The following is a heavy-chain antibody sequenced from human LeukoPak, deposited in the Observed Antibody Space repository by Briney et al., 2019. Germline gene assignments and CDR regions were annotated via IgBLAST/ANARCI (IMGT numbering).Heavy chain of an antibody. J-gene: IGHJ5*02. CDR3: ARVSRRYCSSTICWFDP. CDR2: IIPIFGTA. Sequence: ASVKVSCKASGGTFSSYAISWVRQAPGQGLEWMGGIIPIFGTANYVQKFQGRVTITADESTSTAYMELSSLRSEDTAVYYCARVSRRYCSSTICWFDPWGQGTLVTVSS. V-gene: IGHV1-69*13. CDR1: GGTFSSYA. D-gene: IGHD2-2*01.